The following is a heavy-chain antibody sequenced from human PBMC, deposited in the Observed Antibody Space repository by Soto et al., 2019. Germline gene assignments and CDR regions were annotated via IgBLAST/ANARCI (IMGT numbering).Heavy chain of an antibody. J-gene: IGHJ4*02. CDR1: GFTFSRYA. CDR2: IWYDGSDK. D-gene: IGHD2-8*01. Sequence: QEQLVESGGGVVQPGGSLRLSCAASGFTFSRYAMHWVRQAPGKGLEWVAFIWYDGSDKYYADSVKGRFTISRDDSKNKLYLQLTSLRAEDTAVYYCARSSYGGYCTDGVCHRFDDWGPGALVIVSS. CDR3: ARSSYGGYCTDGVCHRFDD. V-gene: IGHV3-30*01.